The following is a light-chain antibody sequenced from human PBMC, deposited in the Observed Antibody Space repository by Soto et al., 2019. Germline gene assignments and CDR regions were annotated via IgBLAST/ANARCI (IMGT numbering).Light chain of an antibody. CDR2: RNS. Sequence: QSVLTQPPSASGTPGQRVTISCSGSSSNIGSNYVYWYQQLPGTVPQLLIYRNSARPSWVPDRCSGSTSCSSASLAISGLLSEDEADDYCSAWDDSLSGVVFGGGTKLTVL. CDR1: SSNIGSNY. CDR3: SAWDDSLSGVV. V-gene: IGLV1-47*01. J-gene: IGLJ2*01.